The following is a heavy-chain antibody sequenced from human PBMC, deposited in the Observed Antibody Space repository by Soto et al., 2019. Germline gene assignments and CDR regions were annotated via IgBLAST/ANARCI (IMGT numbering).Heavy chain of an antibody. Sequence: ASVKVSCKASGYTFTSYGISWVRQAPGQGLEWMGWINPNSGGTNYAQKLQGRVTMTTDTSTSTAYMELRSLRSDDTAVYYCAIMVWGSYRNDAFDIWGQGTMVTVSS. D-gene: IGHD3-16*02. J-gene: IGHJ3*02. CDR2: INPNSGGT. CDR3: AIMVWGSYRNDAFDI. V-gene: IGHV1-18*01. CDR1: GYTFTSYG.